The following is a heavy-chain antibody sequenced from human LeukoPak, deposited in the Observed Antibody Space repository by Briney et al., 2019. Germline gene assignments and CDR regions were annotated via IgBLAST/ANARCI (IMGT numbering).Heavy chain of an antibody. CDR2: INHSGST. J-gene: IGHJ5*02. V-gene: IGHV4-34*01. D-gene: IGHD6-13*01. CDR1: GGSFSGYY. Sequence: SETLSLTCAVYGGSFSGYYWSWIRQPPGKGLEWIGEINHSGSTNYNPSLKSRVTISVDTSKNQFSLKLSSVSAADTAVYYCATGYSSTWGQGTLVTVSS. CDR3: ATGYSST.